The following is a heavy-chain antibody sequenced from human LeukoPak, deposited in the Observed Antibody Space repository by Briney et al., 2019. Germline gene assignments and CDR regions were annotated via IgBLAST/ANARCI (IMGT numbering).Heavy chain of an antibody. V-gene: IGHV3-30*18. Sequence: GGSLRLSCAASGFTFSSYGVHWVRQAPGKGLEWVAVISYDGSNKYYADSVKGRFTISRDNSKNTLYLQMNSLRAEDTAVYYCAKHIHDGRYYDSSGYPYYYYYGMDVWGQGTTVTVSS. CDR1: GFTFSSYG. D-gene: IGHD3-22*01. J-gene: IGHJ6*02. CDR3: AKHIHDGRYYDSSGYPYYYYYGMDV. CDR2: ISYDGSNK.